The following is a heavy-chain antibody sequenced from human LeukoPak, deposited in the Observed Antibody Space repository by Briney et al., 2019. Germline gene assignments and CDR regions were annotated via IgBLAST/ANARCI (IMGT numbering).Heavy chain of an antibody. Sequence: SETLSLTCNVSGGSISSSYWSWIRQPPGKGLEWVGYIYNTGTTNYNPSLISRATISVDTSKNQLSLRLSSVTAADTAVYYCARHEPPGARRHLDYWGQGTLVTVSS. CDR1: GGSISSSY. D-gene: IGHD1-14*01. V-gene: IGHV4-59*08. J-gene: IGHJ4*02. CDR3: ARHEPPGARRHLDY. CDR2: IYNTGTT.